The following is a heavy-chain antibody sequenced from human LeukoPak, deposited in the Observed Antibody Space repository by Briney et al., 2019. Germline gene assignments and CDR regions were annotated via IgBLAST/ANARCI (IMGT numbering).Heavy chain of an antibody. Sequence: SETLSLTCTVSGGSISSYYWSRIRQPPGKGLEWIGYIYYSGSTNYNPSLKSRVTISVDTSKNQFSLKLSSVTAADTAVYYCARPGSSGWYVGAFDIWGQGTMVTVSS. CDR3: ARPGSSGWYVGAFDI. D-gene: IGHD6-19*01. J-gene: IGHJ3*02. CDR2: IYYSGST. CDR1: GGSISSYY. V-gene: IGHV4-59*01.